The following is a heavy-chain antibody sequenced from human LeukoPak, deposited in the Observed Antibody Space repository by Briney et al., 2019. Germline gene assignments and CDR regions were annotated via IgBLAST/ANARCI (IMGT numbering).Heavy chain of an antibody. V-gene: IGHV3-21*04. CDR2: ISSSSSYI. D-gene: IGHD7-27*01. Sequence: PGGSLRLSCAASGFTFSSYSMNWVRQAPGKGLEWVSSISSSSSYIYYADSVKGRFTISRDNSKNTLYLQMSSLRAEDTAVYYCAKTGGPWDWGQGALVTVSS. J-gene: IGHJ4*02. CDR3: AKTGGPWD. CDR1: GFTFSSYS.